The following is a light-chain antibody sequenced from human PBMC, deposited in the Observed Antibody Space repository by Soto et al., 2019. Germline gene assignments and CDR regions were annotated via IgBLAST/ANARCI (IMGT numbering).Light chain of an antibody. J-gene: IGKJ1*01. CDR3: QQYETFSGT. CDR2: EAS. CDR1: QTISSW. V-gene: IGKV1-5*03. Sequence: DIQMTQSPSTLSGSVGGRVTITCRASQTISSWLAWYQQKPGKAPKLLIYEASSLEKGVPARFGGSGSGTEFTLTISSLQPDDFATYYCQQYETFSGTFGPGTKVDTK.